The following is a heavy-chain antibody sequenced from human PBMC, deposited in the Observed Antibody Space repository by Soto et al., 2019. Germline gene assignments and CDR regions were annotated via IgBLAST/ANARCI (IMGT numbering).Heavy chain of an antibody. J-gene: IGHJ4*02. D-gene: IGHD4-17*01. V-gene: IGHV3-30*04. CDR1: GFTFSSYA. CDR3: ARGDYGEYVVERLVY. Sequence: QVQLVESGGGVVQPGRSLRLSCAASGFTFSSYAMHWVRQAPGKGLEWVAVISYEGRNKYYADSVKGRFTISRDNSKNTLYLQMNSLRAEDTAVYYCARGDYGEYVVERLVYWGQGTLVTVSS. CDR2: ISYEGRNK.